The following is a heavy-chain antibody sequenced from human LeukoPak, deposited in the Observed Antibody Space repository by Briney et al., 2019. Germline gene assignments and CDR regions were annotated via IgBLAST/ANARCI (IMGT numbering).Heavy chain of an antibody. Sequence: PGGSLRLSCAASGFTFSSYGMHWVRQAPGKGLEWVAVISHDGSNKYYADSVKGRFTISRDNSKNTLYLQMNSLRAEDTAVYYCAKDLTPTPLRFLEWYPFDYWGQGTLVTVSS. CDR1: GFTFSSYG. D-gene: IGHD3-3*01. V-gene: IGHV3-30*18. J-gene: IGHJ4*02. CDR2: ISHDGSNK. CDR3: AKDLTPTPLRFLEWYPFDY.